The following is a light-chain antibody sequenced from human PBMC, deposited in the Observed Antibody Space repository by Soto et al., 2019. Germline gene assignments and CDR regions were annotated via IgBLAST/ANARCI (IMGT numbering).Light chain of an antibody. CDR1: SSDVGGYNY. J-gene: IGLJ1*01. CDR2: EVS. Sequence: QSVLTQPASVSESPGQSITISCTGTSSDVGGYNYVSWYQQHPGKAPKLMISEVSNRPSGVSNRFSGSKSDNTASLTISGLQAEDEADYYCSSYTSFSTYVFGTGTQLTVL. V-gene: IGLV2-14*01. CDR3: SSYTSFSTYV.